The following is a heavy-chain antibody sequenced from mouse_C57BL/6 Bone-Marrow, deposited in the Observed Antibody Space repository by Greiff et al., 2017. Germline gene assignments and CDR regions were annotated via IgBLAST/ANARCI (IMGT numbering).Heavy chain of an antibody. CDR2: IHPNSGST. D-gene: IGHD2-3*01. J-gene: IGHJ2*01. Sequence: QVQLQQPGAELVKPGASVKLSCKASGYTFTSYWMHWVKQRPGQGLEWIGMIHPNSGSTNYNEKFKSKATLTVDKSSSTAYMQLSSLTSEDSAVYYCARSYDGYCVGYFYYWVQGTTLTVSS. CDR3: ARSYDGYCVGYFYY. V-gene: IGHV1-64*01. CDR1: GYTFTSYW.